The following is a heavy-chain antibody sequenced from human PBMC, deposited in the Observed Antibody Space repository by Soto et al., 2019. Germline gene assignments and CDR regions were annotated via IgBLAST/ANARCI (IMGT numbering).Heavy chain of an antibody. V-gene: IGHV1-18*01. CDR3: ARGVGSGTYYNQYNWFDP. CDR2: INTYNGNT. D-gene: IGHD3-10*01. Sequence: NRKASVKVSCKASGYTFTNYGISWVRQAPGQGLEWMGWINTYNGNTNHAQKLQGRVTMTTDTSTSTAYMELRSLRSDDTAVYYCARGVGSGTYYNQYNWFDPWGQGTLVTVSS. CDR1: GYTFTNYG. J-gene: IGHJ5*02.